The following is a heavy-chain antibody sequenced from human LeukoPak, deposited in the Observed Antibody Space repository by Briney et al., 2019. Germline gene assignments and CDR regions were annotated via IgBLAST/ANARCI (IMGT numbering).Heavy chain of an antibody. CDR3: AKEQPSGSYQPPEFDY. D-gene: IGHD1-26*01. Sequence: GRSLRLSCAASGFTFEDYAMHWVRQVPGKGLEWVSDISWNSATIDYAASVKGRFTISRDNAKNSLYLQMNSLTPEDTAVYYCAKEQPSGSYQPPEFDYWGQGTLVTVSS. CDR1: GFTFEDYA. J-gene: IGHJ4*02. CDR2: ISWNSATI. V-gene: IGHV3-9*01.